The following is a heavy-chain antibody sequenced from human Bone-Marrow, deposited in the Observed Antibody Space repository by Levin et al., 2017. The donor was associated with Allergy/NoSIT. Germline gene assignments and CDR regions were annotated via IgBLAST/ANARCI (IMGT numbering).Heavy chain of an antibody. CDR3: ARDWSSSWIFDY. Sequence: RASVKVSCKASGGTFSSYAISWVRQAPGQGLEWMGRIIPILGIANYAQKFQGRVTITADKSTSTAYMELSSLRSEDTAVYYCARDWSSSWIFDYWGQGTLVTVSS. D-gene: IGHD6-13*01. J-gene: IGHJ4*02. CDR2: IIPILGIA. V-gene: IGHV1-69*04. CDR1: GGTFSSYA.